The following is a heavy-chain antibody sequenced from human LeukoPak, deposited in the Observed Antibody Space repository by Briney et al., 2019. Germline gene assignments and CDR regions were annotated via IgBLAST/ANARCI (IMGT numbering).Heavy chain of an antibody. CDR3: AKDAGVATAGAFDI. J-gene: IGHJ3*02. D-gene: IGHD3-3*01. Sequence: GRSLRLSCAASGFTFSSYGMHWVRQAPGKGLEWVAVISYDGSNKYYADSVKGRLTISRDNSKNTLYLQMNSLRAEDTAVYYCAKDAGVATAGAFDIWGQGTMVTVSS. CDR2: ISYDGSNK. CDR1: GFTFSSYG. V-gene: IGHV3-30*18.